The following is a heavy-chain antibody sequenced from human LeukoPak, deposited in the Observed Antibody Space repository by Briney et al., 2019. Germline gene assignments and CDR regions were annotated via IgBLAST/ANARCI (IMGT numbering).Heavy chain of an antibody. V-gene: IGHV4-34*01. CDR2: INHSGST. CDR3: AGEAHYDILTGYPVEY. Sequence: SETLSLTCAVYGGSFSGYYWSWIRQPPGKGPEWIGEINHSGSTNYNPSLKSRVTISVDTSKNQFSLKLSSVTAADTAVYYCAGEAHYDILTGYPVEYWGQGTLVTVSS. D-gene: IGHD3-9*01. J-gene: IGHJ4*02. CDR1: GGSFSGYY.